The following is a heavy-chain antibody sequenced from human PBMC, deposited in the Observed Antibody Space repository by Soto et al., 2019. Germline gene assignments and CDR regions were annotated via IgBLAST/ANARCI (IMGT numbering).Heavy chain of an antibody. CDR3: ARDRRGYCSGGSCYSYGMDV. CDR2: INPNSGGT. J-gene: IGHJ6*02. V-gene: IGHV1-2*04. CDR1: GYTFTGYY. D-gene: IGHD2-15*01. Sequence: ASVKVSCKASGYTFTGYYMHWVRQAPGQGLEWMGWINPNSGGTNYAQKFQGWVTMTRDTSISTAYMELSRLRSGDTAVYYCARDRRGYCSGGSCYSYGMDVWGQGTTVTVSS.